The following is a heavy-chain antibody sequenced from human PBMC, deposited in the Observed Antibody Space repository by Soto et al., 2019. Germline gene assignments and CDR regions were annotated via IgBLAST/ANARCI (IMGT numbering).Heavy chain of an antibody. CDR2: IWYDGSNK. J-gene: IGHJ6*02. CDR1: GFTFSSYA. CDR3: ARDRDYDFLTAWVNYGMDV. V-gene: IGHV3-33*01. Sequence: PGGSLRLSCAASGFTFSSYAMHWVRQAPGQGLEWVALIWYDGSNKYYADSVKGRFTISRDNSKNTLYLQMNSLRAEDTAVYYCARDRDYDFLTAWVNYGMDVWGQGTTVTVSS. D-gene: IGHD3-9*01.